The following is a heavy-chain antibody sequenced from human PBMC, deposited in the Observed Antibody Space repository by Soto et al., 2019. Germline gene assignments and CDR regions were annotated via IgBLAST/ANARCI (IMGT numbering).Heavy chain of an antibody. V-gene: IGHV4-31*01. CDR2: IDYSGST. CDR1: GGSISSGGYY. Sequence: QVQLQESGPGLVKPSQTLSLTCTVSGGSISSGGYYWSWIRQHPGKGLEWIGYIDYSGSTYYNASLKSLVSLSVDTSKNPFSLKLTSVTAADTAVYYCARGGYCSGGSCYLGPLGYWGQGTLVTVSS. D-gene: IGHD2-15*01. CDR3: ARGGYCSGGSCYLGPLGY. J-gene: IGHJ4*02.